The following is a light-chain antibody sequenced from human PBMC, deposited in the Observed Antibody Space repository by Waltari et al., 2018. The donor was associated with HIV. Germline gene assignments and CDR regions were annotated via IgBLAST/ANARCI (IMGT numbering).Light chain of an antibody. CDR1: TANIGATF. CDR3: AVLDDTLGGGV. V-gene: IGLV1-47*01. Sequence: QSVLTQPPPASGIPGQKVTIPCSGGTANIGATFVFWFQQFPGTAPKLLIYRDNLRHSGVPARFSGSKSGTSASLTISGLRSDDEAHYFCAVLDDTLGGGVFGGGTKLTVL. CDR2: RDN. J-gene: IGLJ2*01.